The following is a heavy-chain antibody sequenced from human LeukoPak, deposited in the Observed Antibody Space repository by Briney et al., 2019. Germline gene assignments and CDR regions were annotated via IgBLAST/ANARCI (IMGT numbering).Heavy chain of an antibody. V-gene: IGHV4-34*01. Sequence: SETLSLTCAVYGGSFSGYYWSWIRQPPGKGLEWIGEINHSGSTNYNPSLKSRVTISVDTSKNQFSLKLSSVTAADTAVYYCARENAYYDFWSGSFDYWGQGTLVTVSS. D-gene: IGHD3-3*01. CDR2: INHSGST. CDR1: GGSFSGYY. CDR3: ARENAYYDFWSGSFDY. J-gene: IGHJ4*02.